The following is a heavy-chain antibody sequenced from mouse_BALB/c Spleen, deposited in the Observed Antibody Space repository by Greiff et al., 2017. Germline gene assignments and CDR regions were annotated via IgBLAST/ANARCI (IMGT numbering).Heavy chain of an antibody. V-gene: IGHV1S81*02. J-gene: IGHJ3*01. CDR3: ERSEDGYYGPFAD. CDR1: GYTFTSYW. Sequence: QVQLQQPGAELVKPGASVKLSCKASGYTFTSYWMHWVKQRPGQGLEWIGEINPSNGRTNYNEKFKSKATLTVDKSSSTAYMQLSSLTSEDSAVYYSERSEDGYYGPFADWGEGTLVTGSA. D-gene: IGHD2-3*01. CDR2: INPSNGRT.